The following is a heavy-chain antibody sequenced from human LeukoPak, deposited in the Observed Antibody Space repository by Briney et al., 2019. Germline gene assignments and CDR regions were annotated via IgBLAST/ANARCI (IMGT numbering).Heavy chain of an antibody. Sequence: ASVKVSCKASGYAFTSYYMHWVRQAPGQGLEWMGLINPSGGTTRYAQKFQGGVTMTRDLSTSTDYMELSSLRSDDTAVYYCARAFLYSYGYTFDYWGQGTLVTVSS. V-gene: IGHV1-46*01. J-gene: IGHJ4*02. CDR1: GYAFTSYY. D-gene: IGHD5-18*01. CDR3: ARAFLYSYGYTFDY. CDR2: INPSGGTT.